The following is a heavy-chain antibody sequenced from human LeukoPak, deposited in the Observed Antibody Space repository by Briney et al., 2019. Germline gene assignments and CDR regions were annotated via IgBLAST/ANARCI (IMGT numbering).Heavy chain of an antibody. CDR3: AKQGGYGSGVYYFDY. V-gene: IGHV3-30*18. J-gene: IGHJ4*02. D-gene: IGHD3-10*01. Sequence: PGGSLRLPCAASGFTFSSYGMHWVRQAPGKGLEWVAVISYDGSNKYYADSVKGRFTISRDNSKNTLYLQMNSLRAEDTAVYYCAKQGGYGSGVYYFDYWGQGTLVTVSS. CDR1: GFTFSSYG. CDR2: ISYDGSNK.